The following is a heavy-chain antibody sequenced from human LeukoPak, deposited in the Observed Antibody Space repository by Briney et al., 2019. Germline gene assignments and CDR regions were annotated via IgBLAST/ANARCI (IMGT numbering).Heavy chain of an antibody. Sequence: GGSLRLSCAASGFIFTNYFMSWVRQAPGKGREWVASIKHDGSEKYYVDSVRGRFTISRDNTMNSLYLQMSSLRAEDTAVYYCATDRGWRTSGYYLYYFEYWGQGTLVTYSS. D-gene: IGHD3-3*01. CDR1: GFIFTNYF. V-gene: IGHV3-7*01. J-gene: IGHJ4*02. CDR3: ATDRGWRTSGYYLYYFEY. CDR2: IKHDGSEK.